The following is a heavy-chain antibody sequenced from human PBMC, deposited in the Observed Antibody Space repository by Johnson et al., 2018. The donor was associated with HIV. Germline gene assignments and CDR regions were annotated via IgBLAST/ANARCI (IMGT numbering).Heavy chain of an antibody. V-gene: IGHV3-48*01. CDR1: GFTFSTYG. J-gene: IGHJ3*02. CDR2: ISSSGSTI. Sequence: EQLVESGGGVVQPGRSLRLSCAASGFTFSTYGMHWVRQAPGKGLEWVSYISSSGSTIYYADSVKGRFTISRDNSKNTLYLQMNSLRVEDTAVYYCAKSTQASILRESGPYGAFDIWGQGTMVTVSS. D-gene: IGHD3-10*01. CDR3: AKSTQASILRESGPYGAFDI.